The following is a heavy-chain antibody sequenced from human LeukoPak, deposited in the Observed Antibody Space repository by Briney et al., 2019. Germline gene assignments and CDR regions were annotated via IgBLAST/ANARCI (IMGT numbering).Heavy chain of an antibody. CDR2: IWYDGRNK. J-gene: IGHJ1*01. CDR3: AREGYYYDSSGYYSAEYFQH. V-gene: IGHV3-33*01. D-gene: IGHD3-22*01. Sequence: GGSLRLSCAASGFTFSSYGMHWVRQAPGKGLEWVAVIWYDGRNKYYADSVKGRFTISRDNSKITLYLQMNSLRAEDTAVYYCAREGYYYDSSGYYSAEYFQHWGEGTLVTVSS. CDR1: GFTFSSYG.